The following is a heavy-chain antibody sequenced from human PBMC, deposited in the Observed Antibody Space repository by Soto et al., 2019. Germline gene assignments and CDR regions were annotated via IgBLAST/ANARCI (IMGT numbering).Heavy chain of an antibody. V-gene: IGHV3-30-3*01. Sequence: PGGSLRLSCAASGFTFISYAMHWVRQAPGKGLEWVAVISYDGSNKYYADSVKGRFTISRDNSKNTLYLQMNSLRAEDTAVYYCAMSDYDSSGYLSWGQGTLVTVSS. CDR3: AMSDYDSSGYLS. CDR1: GFTFISYA. CDR2: ISYDGSNK. D-gene: IGHD3-22*01. J-gene: IGHJ5*02.